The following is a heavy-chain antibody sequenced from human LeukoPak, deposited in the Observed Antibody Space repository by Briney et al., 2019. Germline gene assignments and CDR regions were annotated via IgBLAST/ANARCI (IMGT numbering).Heavy chain of an antibody. D-gene: IGHD3-3*01. Sequence: SETLSLTCTVSGGSISSDYYYWSWIRQPAGKGLEWIGPIYASGRTDYNPSLKSRVTISVDTSKNQFSLKLSSVTAADTAVYYCARDSYDFWSGYSGTDYWGQGTLVTVSS. V-gene: IGHV4-61*02. CDR2: IYASGRT. CDR3: ARDSYDFWSGYSGTDY. J-gene: IGHJ4*02. CDR1: GGSISSDYYY.